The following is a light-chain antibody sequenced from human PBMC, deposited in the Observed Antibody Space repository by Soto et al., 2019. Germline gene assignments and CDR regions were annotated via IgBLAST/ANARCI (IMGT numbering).Light chain of an antibody. CDR1: NIGSES. J-gene: IGKJ1*01. Sequence: PPSLSVAPGQTARIPCGGNNIGSESVHWYQQKPGQAPRLLIYDASSRATGIPDRFSGSGSGTDFTLTISCLQSEDFATYYCQQYYSYPWTFGQGTKVDIK. V-gene: IGKV3D-15*01. CDR3: QQYYSYPWT. CDR2: DAS.